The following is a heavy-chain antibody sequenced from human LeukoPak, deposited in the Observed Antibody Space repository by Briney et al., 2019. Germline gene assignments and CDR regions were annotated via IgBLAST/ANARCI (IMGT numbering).Heavy chain of an antibody. D-gene: IGHD5-12*01. CDR1: GFKFDDYG. J-gene: IGHJ6*02. V-gene: IGHV3-9*01. CDR2: ISWNSGNI. CDR3: AKDISIGGFAVDYYHGVDV. Sequence: GGSLRLSCAAAGFKFDDYGMHWVRQGPGKGLEWVSSISWNSGNIVYADSVKGRFTMARDNAKNSVYLQMNSLRTEDTALYYCAKDISIGGFAVDYYHGVDVWGHGTTVTVSS.